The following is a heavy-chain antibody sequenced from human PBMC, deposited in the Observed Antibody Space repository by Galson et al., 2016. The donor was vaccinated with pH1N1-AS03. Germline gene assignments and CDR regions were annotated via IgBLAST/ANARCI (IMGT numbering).Heavy chain of an antibody. CDR3: ASAGYHTPGYHY. CDR2: VHYSGTT. V-gene: IGHV4-4*01. J-gene: IGHJ4*02. D-gene: IGHD3-16*02. Sequence: CAVSGGSMTSPDWWTWVRHPPGKGLEWIGEVHYSGTTSYNPSLNSRVTMSIDKSNDQFSLNLGSVTAADTAVYFCASAGYHTPGYHYWGQGALVTVSS. CDR1: GGSMTSPDW.